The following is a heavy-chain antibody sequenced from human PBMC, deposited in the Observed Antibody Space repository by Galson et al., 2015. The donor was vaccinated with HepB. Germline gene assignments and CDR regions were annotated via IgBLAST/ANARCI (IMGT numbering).Heavy chain of an antibody. J-gene: IGHJ4*02. Sequence: PALVKPTQTLTLTCTLSGFSLPTSGVTVGWIRQPPGKALEWLAFIHWDDDNDRRPSLRNRLSISTDTSKTQVVLTLTNIGPEDAGTYYCVHRTRDSNTWWSGHYFASWSQGTLVTVSS. CDR3: VHRTRDSNTWWSGHYFAS. CDR1: GFSLPTSGVT. V-gene: IGHV2-5*02. CDR2: IHWDDDN. D-gene: IGHD2-15*01.